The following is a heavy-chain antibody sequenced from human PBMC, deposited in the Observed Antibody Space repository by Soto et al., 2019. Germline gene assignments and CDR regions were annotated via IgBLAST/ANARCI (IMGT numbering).Heavy chain of an antibody. Sequence: VQLVQSGGGVVQPGGSLRLSCVVSGFTFSTDAMHCVRQAPGKGLEWVSAISSHGNNKDYGDSVKGQFTISRDNSKNTLYLQMNSLRAADRAVYYFAKDWGVYDGSGDSSAYFECWGRGTLVTVPS. CDR1: GFTFSTDA. CDR2: ISSHGNNK. J-gene: IGHJ4*02. D-gene: IGHD3-22*01. V-gene: IGHV3-30*18. CDR3: AKDWGVYDGSGDSSAYFEC.